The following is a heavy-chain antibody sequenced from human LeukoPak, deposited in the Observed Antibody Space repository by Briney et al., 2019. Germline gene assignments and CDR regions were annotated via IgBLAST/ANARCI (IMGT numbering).Heavy chain of an antibody. CDR2: IIPILGIA. V-gene: IGHV1-69*04. J-gene: IGHJ4*02. Sequence: VASVKVSCKASGGTFSSYAISWVRQAPGQGLEWMGRIIPILGIANYAQKFQGRVTITADKSTSTAYMELSSLRSEDTAVYYCARDDYLNYFDYWGQGTLVTVSS. CDR3: ARDDYLNYFDY. D-gene: IGHD4/OR15-4a*01. CDR1: GGTFSSYA.